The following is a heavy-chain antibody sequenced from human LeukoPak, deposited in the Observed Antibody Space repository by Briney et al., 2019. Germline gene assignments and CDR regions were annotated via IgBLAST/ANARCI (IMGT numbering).Heavy chain of an antibody. CDR1: RLTYRHYN. Sequence: GGCLRHSLVSSRLTYRHYNMNSVRPAPSKKVAWVSFISSRGIYIFYADSVRGRFTISRDNAKNSLYLQMDNLGTEDTAEYYCARDPYSGNYGHAYYYYMDVWGKGTTVTISS. D-gene: IGHD1-26*01. CDR3: ARDPYSGNYGHAYYYYMDV. CDR2: ISSRGIYI. J-gene: IGHJ6*03. V-gene: IGHV3-21*01.